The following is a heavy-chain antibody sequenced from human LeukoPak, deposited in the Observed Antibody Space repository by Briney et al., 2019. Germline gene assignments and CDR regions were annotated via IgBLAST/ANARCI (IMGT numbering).Heavy chain of an antibody. Sequence: GASVNVSCKASGYTFTSYDINWVRHATGQGLEWMGWMNPNSGNTGYAQKFQGRVTMTRNTSISTAYMELRSLTSEDTAVYYCATAYYDILTGYFKVYDYWGQGTLVTVSS. J-gene: IGHJ4*02. D-gene: IGHD3-9*01. V-gene: IGHV1-8*01. CDR1: GYTFTSYD. CDR3: ATAYYDILTGYFKVYDY. CDR2: MNPNSGNT.